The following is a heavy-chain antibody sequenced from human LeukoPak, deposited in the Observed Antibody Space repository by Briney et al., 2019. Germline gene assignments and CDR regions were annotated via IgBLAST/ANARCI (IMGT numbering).Heavy chain of an antibody. CDR3: AKDPRAKTYNYGSGSYYY. D-gene: IGHD3-10*01. CDR1: GFTFSSYA. V-gene: IGHV3-23*01. J-gene: IGHJ4*02. Sequence: PGGSLRLSCAASGFTFSSYAMSWVRQAPGKGLEWVSAISGSGGSTYYADSVKGRFTISRDNSKNTLYLQMNSLRAEDTAVYYCAKDPRAKTYNYGSGSYYYWGQGTLVTVSS. CDR2: ISGSGGST.